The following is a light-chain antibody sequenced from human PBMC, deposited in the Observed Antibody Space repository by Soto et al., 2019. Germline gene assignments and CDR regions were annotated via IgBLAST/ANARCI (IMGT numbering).Light chain of an antibody. CDR1: QSISSW. J-gene: IGKJ1*01. V-gene: IGKV1-5*01. Sequence: DIQMTQSPSILSASVGDRVTITCRASQSISSWLAWYQQKPGKAPKLLIYDASSLESGVPSRFSGSGSGTGFTLTISSLQPDDFATYYCQQYNSYWTFGQGTKVDIK. CDR2: DAS. CDR3: QQYNSYWT.